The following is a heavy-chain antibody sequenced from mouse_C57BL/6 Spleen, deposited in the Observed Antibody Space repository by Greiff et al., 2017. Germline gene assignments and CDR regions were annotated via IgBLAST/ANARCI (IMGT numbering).Heavy chain of an antibody. V-gene: IGHV5-4*03. Sequence: EVKLMESGGGLVKPGGSLKLSCAASGFTFSSYAMSWVRQTPEKRLEWVATISDGGSYTYYPDNVKGRFTISRDNAKNNLYLQMSHLKSEDTAMYYCARGVLRSYFDYWGQGTTLTVSS. CDR1: GFTFSSYA. J-gene: IGHJ2*01. CDR3: ARGVLRSYFDY. CDR2: ISDGGSYT. D-gene: IGHD1-1*01.